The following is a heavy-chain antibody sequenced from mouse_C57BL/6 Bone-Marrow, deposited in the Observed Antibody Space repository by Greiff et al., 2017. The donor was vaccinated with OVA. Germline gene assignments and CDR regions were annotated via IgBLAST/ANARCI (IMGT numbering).Heavy chain of an antibody. V-gene: IGHV1-81*01. Sequence: VQLQQSGAELVRPGASVKLSCKASGYTFTSYGISWVKQSTGKGLEWIGEIYPRSGNTYYNEKFKGQATMTAAKSSSPAYMELRSLSSENTAVYVDARSFYYGNDGTAWFAYWDRGTGVTVSA. CDR2: IYPRSGNT. CDR3: ARSFYYGNDGTAWFAY. D-gene: IGHD2-2*01. J-gene: IGHJ3*01. CDR1: GYTFTSYG.